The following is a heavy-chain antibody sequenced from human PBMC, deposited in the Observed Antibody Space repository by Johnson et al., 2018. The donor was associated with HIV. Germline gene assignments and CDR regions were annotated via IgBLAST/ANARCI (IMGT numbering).Heavy chain of an antibody. CDR2: ISGRGGST. Sequence: VQLVESGGGVVQPGRSLRLSCAASGFTFSSYAMSWVRQAPGKGLEWVSAISGRGGSTYYADSVTGRFTISRDNSKNTLYLQMNSLRAEDTAVYYCAKDSRITMIVVAAFDIWGQGTMVTVSS. CDR1: GFTFSSYA. V-gene: IGHV3-23*04. D-gene: IGHD3-22*01. J-gene: IGHJ3*02. CDR3: AKDSRITMIVVAAFDI.